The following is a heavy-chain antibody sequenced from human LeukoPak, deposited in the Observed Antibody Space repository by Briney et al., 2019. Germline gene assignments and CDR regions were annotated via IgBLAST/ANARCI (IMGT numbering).Heavy chain of an antibody. V-gene: IGHV1-8*01. Sequence: ASVKVSCKASGYTFTSYDTNWVRQATGQGLEWMGWMNPNSGNTGYAQKFQGRVTMTRNTSTSTAYMELSSLRSEDTAVYYCARGRYGSGSYYSYYYYYMDVWGKGTTVTISS. J-gene: IGHJ6*03. CDR2: MNPNSGNT. D-gene: IGHD3-10*01. CDR1: GYTFTSYD. CDR3: ARGRYGSGSYYSYYYYYMDV.